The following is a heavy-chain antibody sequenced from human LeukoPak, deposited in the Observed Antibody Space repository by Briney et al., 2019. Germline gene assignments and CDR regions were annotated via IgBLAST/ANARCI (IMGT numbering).Heavy chain of an antibody. CDR3: PKDQVEYRYGHYSLGFDY. D-gene: IGHD5-18*01. CDR1: GFTFSSYG. CDR2: ISYGGSNK. J-gene: IGHJ4*02. V-gene: IGHV3-30*18. Sequence: GGSLRLSCAASGFTFSSYGMHWVRQAPGMGLEWVAVISYGGSNKYYADSVKGRFILFRDNSKNTVYLKMNSLRAEDPPVYYCPKDQVEYRYGHYSLGFDYSGPGTLVTVSS.